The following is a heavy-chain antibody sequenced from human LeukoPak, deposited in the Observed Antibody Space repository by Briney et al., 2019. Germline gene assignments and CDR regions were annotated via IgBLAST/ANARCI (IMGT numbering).Heavy chain of an antibody. V-gene: IGHV3-30*02. J-gene: IGHJ4*02. Sequence: PGGSLRLSCAASGFTFSDYYMSWIRQAPGKGLEWVAFIRHDGSNEYYADSVKGRFAISKDNSKNTVYLHMNSLRAEDTAVYYCGTDSSSWNVESRYFDYWGQGTLVTVSS. D-gene: IGHD6-13*01. CDR1: GFTFSDYY. CDR3: GTDSSSWNVESRYFDY. CDR2: IRHDGSNE.